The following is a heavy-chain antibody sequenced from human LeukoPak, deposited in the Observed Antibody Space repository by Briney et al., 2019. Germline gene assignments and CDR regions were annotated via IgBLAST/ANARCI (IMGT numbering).Heavy chain of an antibody. V-gene: IGHV3-30*03. CDR2: ISYDGSNK. D-gene: IGHD5-18*01. CDR1: GFTFSSYG. Sequence: GGSLRLSCAASGFTFSSYGMHWVRQAPGKGLEWVAVISYDGSNKYYADSVKGRFTISRDNSKNTLYLQMNSLRAEDTAVYYCARRRIEGYSYGELDYWGQGTLVTVSS. J-gene: IGHJ4*02. CDR3: ARRRIEGYSYGELDY.